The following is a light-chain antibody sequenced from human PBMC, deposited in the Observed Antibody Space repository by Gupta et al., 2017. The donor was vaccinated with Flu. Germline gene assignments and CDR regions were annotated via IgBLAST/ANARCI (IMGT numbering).Light chain of an antibody. V-gene: IGKV3-20*01. CDR3: QQYGSSPWT. CDR1: QSVTSNY. J-gene: IGKJ1*01. CDR2: GAS. Sequence: ERATLSCRASQSVTSNYLAWYQQKPGQAPRLRIYGASSRATGIPDRFSGSGSGTDFTLTISSLEPEDFVVYHCQQYGSSPWTFGQGTKVEIK.